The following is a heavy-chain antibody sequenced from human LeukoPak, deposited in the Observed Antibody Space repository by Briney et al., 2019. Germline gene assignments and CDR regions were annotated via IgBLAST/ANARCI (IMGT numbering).Heavy chain of an antibody. J-gene: IGHJ3*02. CDR1: GYTLTELS. CDR3: ATLTRMEIMGAFDI. V-gene: IGHV1-24*01. D-gene: IGHD1-26*01. Sequence: ASVKVSCKVSGYTLTELSMHWVRQAPGKGLEWMGGFDPEDGETIYAQKFQGRVTMTEDTSTDTAYMELSSLRSEDTAVYYCATLTRMEIMGAFDIWGQGTMVTVSS. CDR2: FDPEDGET.